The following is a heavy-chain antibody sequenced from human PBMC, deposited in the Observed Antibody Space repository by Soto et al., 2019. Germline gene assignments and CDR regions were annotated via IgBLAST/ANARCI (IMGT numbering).Heavy chain of an antibody. Sequence: QVQLQESGPGLVKPSETLSLTCTVSGGSVSSANYFCSWIRQPPGKGLEWIGYVYYSGSTKYNPSLKIRITISLDTSGNQFSLKLGSVTAADTAVYYCARESGCDYSTSWYSGYYYAMDVWGQGATVTVSS. CDR1: GGSVSSANYF. CDR3: ARESGCDYSTSWYSGYYYAMDV. V-gene: IGHV4-61*01. J-gene: IGHJ6*02. D-gene: IGHD6-13*01. CDR2: VYYSGST.